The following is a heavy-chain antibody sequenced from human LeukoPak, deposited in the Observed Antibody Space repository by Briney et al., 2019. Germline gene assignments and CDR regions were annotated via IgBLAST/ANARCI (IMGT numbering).Heavy chain of an antibody. CDR3: APSHGDYYFDY. V-gene: IGHV3-30*03. D-gene: IGHD4-17*01. CDR1: GFTFSSYG. J-gene: IGHJ4*02. CDR2: MSYDGSNK. Sequence: GGSLRLSCAASGFTFSSYGMHWVRQAPGKGLEWVAVMSYDGSNKYYADSVKGRFTISRDNSKNTLYLQMNSLRAEDTAVYYCAPSHGDYYFDYWGQGTLVTVSS.